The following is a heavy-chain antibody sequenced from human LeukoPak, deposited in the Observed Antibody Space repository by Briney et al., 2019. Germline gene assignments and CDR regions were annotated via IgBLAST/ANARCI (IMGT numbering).Heavy chain of an antibody. V-gene: IGHV4-34*01. D-gene: IGHD1-26*01. CDR3: ASRFYSGSYQDY. CDR2: INHSGST. Sequence: SETLSLTCAVYGGSFSGYYWSWIRQPPGQGLEWIGEINHSGSTNYNPSLTSRVTISVDTSKNQFSLKLSSVTAADTAVYYCASRFYSGSYQDYWGQGTLVTVSS. CDR1: GGSFSGYY. J-gene: IGHJ4*02.